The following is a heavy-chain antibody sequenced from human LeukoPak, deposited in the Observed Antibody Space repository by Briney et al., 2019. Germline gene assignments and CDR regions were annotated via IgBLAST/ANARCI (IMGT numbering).Heavy chain of an antibody. Sequence: PGGSLRLSCAASGFTFSSYGMHWVRQAPGKGLEWVAVIWYDGSNKYYADSVKGRFTISRDNPKNTLYLQMNSLRAEDTAVYYCARMGAVVVPAAPSDYYFDYWGQGTLVTVSS. CDR2: IWYDGSNK. CDR3: ARMGAVVVPAAPSDYYFDY. D-gene: IGHD2-2*01. V-gene: IGHV3-33*01. CDR1: GFTFSSYG. J-gene: IGHJ4*02.